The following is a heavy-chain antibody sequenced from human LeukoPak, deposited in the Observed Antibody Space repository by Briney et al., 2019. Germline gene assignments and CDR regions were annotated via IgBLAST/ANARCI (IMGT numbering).Heavy chain of an antibody. CDR3: ARAQIVVVPAATYYYYYGMDV. J-gene: IGHJ6*02. Sequence: HPGGSLRLSCAASGFTFSSYAMHWVRQAPGKGLEWVAVISYDGSNKYYADSVKGRFTISRDNSKNTLYLQMNSLRAEDTAVYYCARAQIVVVPAATYYYYYGMDVWGQETTVTVSS. CDR2: ISYDGSNK. V-gene: IGHV3-30-3*01. CDR1: GFTFSSYA. D-gene: IGHD2-2*01.